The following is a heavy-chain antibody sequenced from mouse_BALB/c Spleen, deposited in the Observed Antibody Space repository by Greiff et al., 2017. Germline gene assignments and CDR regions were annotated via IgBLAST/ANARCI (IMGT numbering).Heavy chain of an antibody. D-gene: IGHD1-1*01. CDR1: GYSITSDYA. V-gene: IGHV3-2*02. CDR3: ASSSYWYFDV. Sequence: DVQLQESGPGLVKPSQSLSLTCTVTGYSITSDYAWNWIRQFPGNKLEWMGYISYSGSTSYNPSLKSRISITRDTSKNQFFLQLNSVTTEDTATYYCASSSYWYFDVWGAGTTVTVSS. J-gene: IGHJ1*01. CDR2: ISYSGST.